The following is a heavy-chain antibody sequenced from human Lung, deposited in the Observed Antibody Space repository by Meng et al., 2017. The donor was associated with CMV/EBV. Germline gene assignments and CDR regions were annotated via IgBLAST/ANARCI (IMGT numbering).Heavy chain of an antibody. CDR2: INPSDNTT. CDR1: GYTLTNYY. D-gene: IGHD6-13*01. J-gene: IGHJ4*02. V-gene: IGHV1-46*01. CDR3: ARDLGYSSSWYFQYYFDC. Sequence: SVKVSCXASGYTLTNYYIHWVRQAPGQGLEWMGIINPSDNTTIYAQKFQGRVTMTRDTSTSTVYMELSSQRSDDTALYYCARDLGYSSSWYFQYYFDCWGQGTLVTVSS.